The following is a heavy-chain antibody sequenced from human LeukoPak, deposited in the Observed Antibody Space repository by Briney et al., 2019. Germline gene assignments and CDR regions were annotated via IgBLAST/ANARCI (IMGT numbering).Heavy chain of an antibody. Sequence: SETLSLTCTVSGDSISSSNSYWGWIRQPPGKGLEWIGSIYYSGNTYYNASLKSQVSISIDTSKNQFSLKLTSVTAADTAVYYCARQTGSGLFILPGGQGTLVTVSS. CDR1: GDSISSSNSY. J-gene: IGHJ4*02. CDR2: IYYSGNT. CDR3: ARQTGSGLFILP. V-gene: IGHV4-39*01. D-gene: IGHD3/OR15-3a*01.